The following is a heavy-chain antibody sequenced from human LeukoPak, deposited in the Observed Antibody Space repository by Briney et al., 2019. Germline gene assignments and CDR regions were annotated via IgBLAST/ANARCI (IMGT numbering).Heavy chain of an antibody. CDR1: GRSFSGYY. D-gene: IGHD3-22*01. Sequence: SETLSLTCAVYGRSFSGYYWSWIRQPPGKGLEWIGEINHSGSTNYNPSLKSRVTISVDTSKNQFSLKLSSVTAADTAVYYCARRGGRYYESSGYYYRRDFDYWGQGSLVTVSS. CDR2: INHSGST. J-gene: IGHJ4*02. CDR3: ARRGGRYYESSGYYYRRDFDY. V-gene: IGHV4-34*01.